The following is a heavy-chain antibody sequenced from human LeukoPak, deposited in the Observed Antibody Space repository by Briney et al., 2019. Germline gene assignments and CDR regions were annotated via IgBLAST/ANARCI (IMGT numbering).Heavy chain of an antibody. CDR1: GGSISSYY. J-gene: IGHJ5*02. D-gene: IGHD2-8*01. CDR3: AREGVSASYNLFDP. Sequence: SETLSLTCTASGGSISSYYWSWIRQPPGKGLEWIRYIYYSGSTNYNPSLKSRVTISVDTSKNQFSPRLRSVTAADTALYYCAREGVSASYNLFDPWGQGTLVTVSS. V-gene: IGHV4-59*01. CDR2: IYYSGST.